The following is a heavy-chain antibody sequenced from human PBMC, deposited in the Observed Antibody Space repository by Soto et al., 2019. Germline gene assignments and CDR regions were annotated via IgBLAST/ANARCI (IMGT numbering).Heavy chain of an antibody. CDR2: ISSRGTYI. V-gene: IGHV3-21*01. CDR1: GFTFSDVT. Sequence: PGGSLRLSCAASGFTFSDVTMNWVRQAPGKGLEWVSSISSRGTYIYYAESVEGRFTISRDNAKSSLFLQMNSLRAGDTAVYYCARDLLFYSTSQRPLDYWGQGTLVTVSS. CDR3: ARDLLFYSTSQRPLDY. J-gene: IGHJ4*01. D-gene: IGHD2-2*01.